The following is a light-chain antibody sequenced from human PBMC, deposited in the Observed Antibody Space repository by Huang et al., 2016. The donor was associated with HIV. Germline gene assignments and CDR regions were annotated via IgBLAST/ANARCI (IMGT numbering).Light chain of an antibody. Sequence: EIVLTQSPVTLSLSPGEGSSLSCRASQGVHNNYLAWYQQKPGQAPRLLIVGASNRATGVPHRVRGSESGTDFTLTISGLDPEDFAVYYCQQYGTLPYTFGQGTKLEI. CDR1: QGVHNNY. CDR2: GAS. CDR3: QQYGTLPYT. J-gene: IGKJ2*01. V-gene: IGKV3-20*01.